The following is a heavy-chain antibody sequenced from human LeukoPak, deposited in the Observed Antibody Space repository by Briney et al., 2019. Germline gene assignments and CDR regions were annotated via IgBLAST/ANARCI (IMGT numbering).Heavy chain of an antibody. D-gene: IGHD3-16*01. V-gene: IGHV1-69*13. CDR2: IIPIFGTA. CDR1: GGTFNSYA. J-gene: IGHJ3*02. Sequence: ASVKVSCKASGGTFNSYAISWVRQAPGQGLEWMGGIIPIFGTANYAQKFQGRVTITADESTSTAYMELSSLRSEDTAVYYCARGDPGLDAFDIWGQGTMVTVSS. CDR3: ARGDPGLDAFDI.